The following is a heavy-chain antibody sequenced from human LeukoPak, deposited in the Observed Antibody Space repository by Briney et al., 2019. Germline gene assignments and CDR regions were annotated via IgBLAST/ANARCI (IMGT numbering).Heavy chain of an antibody. J-gene: IGHJ3*02. D-gene: IGHD4-23*01. CDR1: GFTFSNYA. Sequence: PGGSLRLSCAASGFTFSNYAMSWVRQAPGKGLEWVSSISGSGTSTYYTDSVEGRFTISRDNSKNTLYLQMNSLRAEDTALYSCAKDYGGNSDAFDIWGQGTVVTVSS. CDR3: AKDYGGNSDAFDI. V-gene: IGHV3-23*01. CDR2: ISGSGTST.